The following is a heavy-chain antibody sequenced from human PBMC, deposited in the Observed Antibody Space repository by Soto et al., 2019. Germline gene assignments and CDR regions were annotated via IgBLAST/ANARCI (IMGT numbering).Heavy chain of an antibody. CDR1: GGSISSYY. CDR2: IDDTGST. V-gene: IGHV4-59*08. D-gene: IGHD6-6*01. Sequence: PSQTLSLTCTVSGGSISSYYWSWIRQPPGNRLAWIGYIDDTGSTDYNASLKSRVTISVDTSRNQFSLKLTSVTAADTAVYYCARLLTSSWYMDVWDKGTTVTVSS. CDR3: ARLLTSSWYMDV. J-gene: IGHJ6*03.